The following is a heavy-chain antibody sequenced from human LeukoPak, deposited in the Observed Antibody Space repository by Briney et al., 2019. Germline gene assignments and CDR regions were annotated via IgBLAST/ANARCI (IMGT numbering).Heavy chain of an antibody. CDR3: ARTSGTSDFDS. V-gene: IGHV3-23*01. CDR2: ISVSGGNT. D-gene: IGHD2-2*01. Sequence: GGSLRLSCEASGFTFSSYGMSWVRQAPGKGLEWVSGISVSGGNTFYADSVKGRFTISRDNSKNTLYLQMNSLRAEDSAVYYCARTSGTSDFDSWGQGTLVTVSS. CDR1: GFTFSSYG. J-gene: IGHJ4*02.